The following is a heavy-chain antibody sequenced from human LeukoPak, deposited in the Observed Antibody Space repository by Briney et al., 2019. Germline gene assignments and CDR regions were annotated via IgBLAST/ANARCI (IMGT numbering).Heavy chain of an antibody. V-gene: IGHV3-11*04. Sequence: GGSLRLTCTASGFTFSDYYMSWIRQAPGKELERVSYISSSGSTIYYADSVKGRFTISRDNAKNSLYLQMNSLRAEDTAVYYCARLFPYYYYYMDVWGKGTTVTVSS. D-gene: IGHD3-10*01. CDR1: GFTFSDYY. J-gene: IGHJ6*03. CDR2: ISSSGSTI. CDR3: ARLFPYYYYYMDV.